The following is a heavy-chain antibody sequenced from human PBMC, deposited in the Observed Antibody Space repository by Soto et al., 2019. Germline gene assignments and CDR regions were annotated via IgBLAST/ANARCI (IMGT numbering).Heavy chain of an antibody. V-gene: IGHV4-34*01. J-gene: IGHJ3*02. CDR1: GGSFSGYY. CDR2: INHSGNT. CDR3: AREALEDDAFNI. D-gene: IGHD3-16*02. Sequence: PSETLSLTCAVYGGSFSGYYWSWIRQPPGKGLEWIGEINHSGNTNYNPSLKSRVTISVDTSNNQFSLKLSSVTAADTAVYYCAREALEDDAFNIWGQGTMVTVSS.